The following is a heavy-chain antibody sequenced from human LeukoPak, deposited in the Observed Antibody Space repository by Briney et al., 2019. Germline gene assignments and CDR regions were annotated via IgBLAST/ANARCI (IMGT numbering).Heavy chain of an antibody. J-gene: IGHJ4*02. V-gene: IGHV3-7*01. CDR1: GFTFNNYW. CDR3: ARSYYDNSGSFGF. Sequence: GGSLRLSCAASGFTFNNYWMNWVRQAPGKGLEWVANIKQDGSETYYVDSVKGRFTISRDNAKNSVYLQMNSLRAEDTAVYYCARSYYDNSGSFGFWGQGTLVTVSP. CDR2: IKQDGSET. D-gene: IGHD3-22*01.